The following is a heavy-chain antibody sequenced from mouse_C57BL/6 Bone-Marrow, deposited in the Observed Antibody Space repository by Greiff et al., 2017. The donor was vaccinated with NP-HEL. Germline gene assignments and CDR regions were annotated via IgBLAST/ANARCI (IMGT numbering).Heavy chain of an antibody. CDR1: GYTFTSYW. V-gene: IGHV1-50*01. CDR3: AKEGLRAWFAY. D-gene: IGHD2-4*01. J-gene: IGHJ3*01. CDR2: IDPSDSYT. Sequence: QVQLQQPGAELVKPGASVKLPCKASGYTFTSYWMQWVKQRPGQGLEWIGEIDPSDSYTNYNQKFKGKATLTVDTSSSTAYMQLSSLTSEDSAVYYCAKEGLRAWFAYWGQGTLVTVSA.